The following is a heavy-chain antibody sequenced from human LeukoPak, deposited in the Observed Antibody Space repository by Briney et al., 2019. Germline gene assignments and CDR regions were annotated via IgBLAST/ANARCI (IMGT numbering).Heavy chain of an antibody. V-gene: IGHV3-30*02. CDR1: GFTFSSYG. CDR3: ARDGHILYYYGSGSSSHFDY. CDR2: IRYDGSNK. Sequence: GGSLRLSCAASGFTFSSYGMHWVRLAPGKGLEWVAFIRYDGSNKYYADSVKGRFTISRDNSKNTLYLQMNSLRAEDTALYYCARDGHILYYYGSGSSSHFDYWGQGTLVTVSS. D-gene: IGHD3-10*01. J-gene: IGHJ4*02.